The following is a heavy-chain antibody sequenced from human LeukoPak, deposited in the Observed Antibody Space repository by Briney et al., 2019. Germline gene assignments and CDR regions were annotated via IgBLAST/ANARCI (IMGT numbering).Heavy chain of an antibody. CDR3: ARVGDYYDSSGYQGFDY. CDR1: GFTFSDYY. J-gene: IGHJ4*02. CDR2: ISSSSYYT. V-gene: IGHV3-21*01. Sequence: GGSLRLSCAASGFTFSDYYMNWVRQAPGKGLEWVSSISSSSYYTYYADSVKGRFTISRDNAKNSVYLQMNSLRAEDTAVYYCARVGDYYDSSGYQGFDYWGQGTLVTVSS. D-gene: IGHD3-22*01.